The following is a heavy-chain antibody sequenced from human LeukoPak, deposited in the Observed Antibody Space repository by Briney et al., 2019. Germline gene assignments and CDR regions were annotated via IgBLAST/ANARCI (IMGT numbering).Heavy chain of an antibody. J-gene: IGHJ5*02. V-gene: IGHV3-23*01. CDR2: ISGSGGST. CDR1: GFTFSSYA. CDR3: ATAPWSTTAPTNWFDP. Sequence: GGSLRLSCAASGFTFSSYAMSWVRQAPGKGLEWVSAISGSGGSTYYADSVKGRFTISRDNSKNTLYLQMNNLRAEDTAVYYCATAPWSTTAPTNWFDPWGQGTLVTVSS. D-gene: IGHD3-3*01.